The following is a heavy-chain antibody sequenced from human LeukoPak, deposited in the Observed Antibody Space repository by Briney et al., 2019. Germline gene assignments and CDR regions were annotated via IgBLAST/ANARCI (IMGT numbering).Heavy chain of an antibody. J-gene: IGHJ4*02. CDR3: ARVDTMVRGGIDY. CDR1: GGSFSGYY. D-gene: IGHD3-10*01. Sequence: SETLSLTCAVYGGSFSGYYWSWIRQPPGKGLEWIGYIYYSGSTNYNPSLKSRVTISVDTSKNQFSLKLSSVTAADTAVYYCARVDTMVRGGIDYWGQGTLVTVSS. V-gene: IGHV4-59*01. CDR2: IYYSGST.